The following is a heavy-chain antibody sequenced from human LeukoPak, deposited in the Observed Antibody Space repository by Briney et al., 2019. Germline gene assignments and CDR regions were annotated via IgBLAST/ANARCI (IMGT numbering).Heavy chain of an antibody. Sequence: ASVNVSCKASGYTFTSYDINWVRQATGQGLEWMGWMNPNSGNTGYAQKFQGRVTMTRNTSISTAYMELSSLRSEDTAVYYCARVLITRSATVWGYWGQGTLVTVPS. CDR1: GYTFTSYD. V-gene: IGHV1-8*01. CDR3: ARVLITRSATVWGY. D-gene: IGHD4-17*01. J-gene: IGHJ4*02. CDR2: MNPNSGNT.